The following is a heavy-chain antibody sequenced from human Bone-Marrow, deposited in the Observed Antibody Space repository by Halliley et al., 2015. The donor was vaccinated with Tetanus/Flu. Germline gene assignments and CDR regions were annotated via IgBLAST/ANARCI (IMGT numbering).Heavy chain of an antibody. CDR1: GGSISSGGYY. CDR3: ARDDSGYVRFDP. J-gene: IGHJ5*02. CDR2: IYYSGTT. V-gene: IGHV4-31*03. D-gene: IGHD5-12*01. Sequence: TLSLTCTVSGGSISSGGYYWSWIRQHPGKGLEWIGYIYYSGTTYYNPSLKSRVTISVDTSKNQFSLKLNSVTAADTAVYYCARDDSGYVRFDPWGQGTLVTVSS.